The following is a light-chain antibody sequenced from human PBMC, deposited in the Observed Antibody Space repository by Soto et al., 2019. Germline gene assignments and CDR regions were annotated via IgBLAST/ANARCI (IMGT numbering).Light chain of an antibody. CDR2: DTS. CDR3: QQYGSSPGP. Sequence: LSQSPGTVSLSPGEKATLSCRASQSVRDRYLAWYQQKPGQAPSLLIYDTSTRATGVPDRFSGSGSGTDFALTISRVEPEDFAIYFCQQYGSSPGPFGQGSK. V-gene: IGKV3-20*01. J-gene: IGKJ1*01. CDR1: QSVRDRY.